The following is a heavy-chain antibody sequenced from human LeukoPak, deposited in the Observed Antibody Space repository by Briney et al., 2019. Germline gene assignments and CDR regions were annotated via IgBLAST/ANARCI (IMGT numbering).Heavy chain of an antibody. CDR2: INPNSGGT. D-gene: IGHD6-13*01. V-gene: IGHV1-2*02. Sequence: ASVKVSCKASGYTFSGYNMNWVRQPPGQGLGGLGWINPNSGGTNYAQKFQGRVTMTRDTSISTVYMELSRLRSDDTAVYYCARDREAVGVSEYWGQGTLVTVSA. J-gene: IGHJ4*02. CDR1: GYTFSGYN. CDR3: ARDREAVGVSEY.